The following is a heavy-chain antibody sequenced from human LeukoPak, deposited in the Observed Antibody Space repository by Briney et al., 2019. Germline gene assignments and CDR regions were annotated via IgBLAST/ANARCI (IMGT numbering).Heavy chain of an antibody. CDR2: ISGSGGST. V-gene: IGHV3-23*01. Sequence: PGGTLRLSCAASGFTFSSYGMSWVRQAPGKGLEWVSAISGSGGSTYYADSVKGRFTISRDNSKNTLYLQMNSLRAEDTAVYYCAKGSQRGVYYYDSSGYLPYYFDYWGQGTLVTVSS. CDR3: AKGSQRGVYYYDSSGYLPYYFDY. CDR1: GFTFSSYG. D-gene: IGHD3-22*01. J-gene: IGHJ4*02.